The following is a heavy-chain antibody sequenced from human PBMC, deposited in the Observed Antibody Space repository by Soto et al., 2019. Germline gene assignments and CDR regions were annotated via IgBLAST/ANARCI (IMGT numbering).Heavy chain of an antibody. Sequence: EVQLLESGGGLVQPGGSLRLSCAASGFTFSSYAMSWVRQAPGKGLEWVSAISGSGGSTYYADSVKGRFTISRDNSKNTLYLQMNSLRAEDTAVYYCAKDGRGYSGYAWCGTAILDDCGGQGTLVTVSS. V-gene: IGHV3-23*01. CDR3: AKDGRGYSGYAWCGTAILDDC. D-gene: IGHD5-12*01. CDR1: GFTFSSYA. CDR2: ISGSGGST. J-gene: IGHJ4*02.